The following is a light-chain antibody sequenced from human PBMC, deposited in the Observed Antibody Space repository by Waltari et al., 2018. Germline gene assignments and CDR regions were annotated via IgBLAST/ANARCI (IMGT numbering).Light chain of an antibody. Sequence: NFMLTQPHSVSESPGKAVTISCTRRSGSIASNSVQWYQQRPGISPTTVIYEGDQRPSGVPDRFSGSIDSSSNSASLTISGLKTEDEADYYCQSYDSSNVVFGGGTKLTVL. V-gene: IGLV6-57*01. CDR1: SGSIASNS. CDR2: EGD. CDR3: QSYDSSNVV. J-gene: IGLJ2*01.